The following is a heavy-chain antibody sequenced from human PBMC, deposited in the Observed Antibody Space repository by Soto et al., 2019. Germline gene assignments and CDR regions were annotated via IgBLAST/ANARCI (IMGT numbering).Heavy chain of an antibody. CDR1: GGSLSGYY. J-gene: IGHJ4*02. CDR2: INHSGST. CDR3: ARDVSIAADCYFDC. V-gene: IGHV4-34*01. D-gene: IGHD6-13*01. Sequence: SETLSLTCAVYGGSLSGYYWSWIRQPPGKGLEWIGEINHSGSTNYNPSLKSRVTISVDTSKNQFSLKLSSVTAADTAVYYCARDVSIAADCYFDCWGQGTLVTVSS.